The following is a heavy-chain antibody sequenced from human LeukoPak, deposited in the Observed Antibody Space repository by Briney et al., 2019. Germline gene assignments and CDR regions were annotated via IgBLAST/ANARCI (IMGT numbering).Heavy chain of an antibody. CDR1: GYSFTSYW. CDR2: VYPGDSDT. Sequence: GESLKISCKGSGYSFTSYWIGWVRQMPGKGLEWMGIVYPGDSDTRYSPSFQGRVTISADKSISTAYLHWSSLRTSDTAMYYCARRRLAFDLWGQGTKVTVSS. CDR3: ARRRLAFDL. V-gene: IGHV5-51*01. J-gene: IGHJ3*01. D-gene: IGHD5-24*01.